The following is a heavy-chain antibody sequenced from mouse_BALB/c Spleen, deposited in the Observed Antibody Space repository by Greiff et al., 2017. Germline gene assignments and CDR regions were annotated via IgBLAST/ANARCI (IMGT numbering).Heavy chain of an antibody. V-gene: IGHV2-6-7*02. J-gene: IGHJ4*01. CDR3: ARDRYRYGAYYAMDY. Sequence: VQLQESGPGLVAPSQSLSITCTVSGFSLTGYGVNWVRQPPGKGLEWLGMIWGDGSTDYNSALKSRLSISKDNSKSQVFLKMNSLQTDDTARYYCARDRYRYGAYYAMDYWGQGTSVTVSS. CDR2: IWGDGST. D-gene: IGHD2-14*01. CDR1: GFSLTGYG.